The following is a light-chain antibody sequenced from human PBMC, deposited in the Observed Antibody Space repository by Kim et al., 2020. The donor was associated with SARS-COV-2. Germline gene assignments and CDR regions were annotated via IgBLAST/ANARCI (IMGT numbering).Light chain of an antibody. V-gene: IGLV4-69*01. J-gene: IGLJ3*02. CDR2: VNSDGSH. CDR3: QTWGTGIWV. CDR1: SGHSSYA. Sequence: QLVLTQSPSASASLGASVKLTCTLTSGHSSYAIAWHQQQSEKGPRYLMKVNSDGSHRKGDGIPDRFSGSSSGAERYLTISSLQSEDEADYYCQTWGTGIWVFGGGTQLTVL.